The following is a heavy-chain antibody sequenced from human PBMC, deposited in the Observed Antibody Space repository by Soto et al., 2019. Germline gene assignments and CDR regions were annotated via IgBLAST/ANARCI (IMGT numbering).Heavy chain of an antibody. CDR2: IYYSGST. V-gene: IGHV4-59*01. CDR1: GGSISSYY. Sequence: SETLSLTCTVSGGSISSYYWSLIRQPPGKGLEWIGYIYYSGSTNYNPSLKSRVTISVDTSKNQFSLKLSSVTAADTAVYYCARTYYDFWSGSLGYYYYYMDVWGKGTTVTVSS. D-gene: IGHD3-3*01. CDR3: ARTYYDFWSGSLGYYYYYMDV. J-gene: IGHJ6*03.